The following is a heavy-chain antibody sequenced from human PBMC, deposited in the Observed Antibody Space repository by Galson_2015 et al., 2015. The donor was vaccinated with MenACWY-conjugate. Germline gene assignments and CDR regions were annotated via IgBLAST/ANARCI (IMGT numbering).Heavy chain of an antibody. Sequence: SLRLSCAASGFTFSNYWMTWVRQAPGKGLEWVANIKQDESVKYYVDSMKGRFTISRDNAKNSLYLQMNSLRAEDTAVYYCARVRAQYGSGSFYSSSMSSYYYYYMDVWGKGTTVTVSS. CDR3: ARVRAQYGSGSFYSSSMSSYYYYYMDV. CDR1: GFTFSNYW. D-gene: IGHD3-10*01. CDR2: IKQDESVK. V-gene: IGHV3-7*01. J-gene: IGHJ6*03.